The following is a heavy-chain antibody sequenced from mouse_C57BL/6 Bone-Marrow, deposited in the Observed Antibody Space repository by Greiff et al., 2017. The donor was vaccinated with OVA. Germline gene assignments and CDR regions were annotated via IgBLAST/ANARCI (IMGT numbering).Heavy chain of an antibody. J-gene: IGHJ1*03. CDR1: GYTFTSYG. D-gene: IGHD1-1*01. Sequence: QVQLQQSGAELVRPGASVKLSCKASGYTFTSYGISWVKQRPGQGLEWIGEIYPRSGNTYYNEKFKGKATLTADKSSSTAYMELRSLTSEDSAVYFCARCYCYGSSWYFDVWGTGTTVTVSS. V-gene: IGHV1-81*01. CDR3: ARCYCYGSSWYFDV. CDR2: IYPRSGNT.